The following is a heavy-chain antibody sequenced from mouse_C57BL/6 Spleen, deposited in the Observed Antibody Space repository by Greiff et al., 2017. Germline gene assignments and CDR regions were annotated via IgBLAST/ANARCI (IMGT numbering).Heavy chain of an antibody. CDR1: GYSITSGYY. J-gene: IGHJ3*01. Sequence: DVKLQESGPGLVKPSQSLSLTCSVTGYSITSGYYWNWIRQFPGNKLEWMGYISYDGSNNYNPSLKNRISITRDTSTNQFFLKLNSVTTEDTATYYGAREGGYDYLFAYWGKGILVTVSA. CDR3: AREGGYDYLFAY. V-gene: IGHV3-6*01. D-gene: IGHD2-4*01. CDR2: ISYDGSN.